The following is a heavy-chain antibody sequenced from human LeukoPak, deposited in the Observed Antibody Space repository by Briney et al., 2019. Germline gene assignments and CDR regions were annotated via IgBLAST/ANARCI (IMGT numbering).Heavy chain of an antibody. CDR3: ARDRSGYCSSTSCYMGAFDI. V-gene: IGHV1-46*01. CDR1: GYTFTSYY. D-gene: IGHD2-2*02. Sequence: GASVKVSCKASGYTFTSYYMHWVRQAPGQGLEWMGIINPSGGSTSYAQKFQGRVTMTRDTSTSTVYMELSSLRSEDTAMYYCARDRSGYCSSTSCYMGAFDIWGQGTMVTVSS. J-gene: IGHJ3*02. CDR2: INPSGGST.